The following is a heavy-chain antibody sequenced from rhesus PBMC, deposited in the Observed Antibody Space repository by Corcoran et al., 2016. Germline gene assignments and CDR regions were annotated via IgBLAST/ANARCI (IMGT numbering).Heavy chain of an antibody. CDR1: GYSISSGYG. CDR3: ASGSGWSLDY. Sequence: QVQLQESGPGLVKPSETLSLTCAVSGYSISSGYGWSWIRQPPGKGLEWIGYIVGSSGSTNYNPALKSRVTISKDTSKNQFSLKLSSVTAADTAVYYCASGSGWSLDYWGQGVLVTVSS. V-gene: IGHV4-127*01. D-gene: IGHD6S26*01. CDR2: IVGSSGST. J-gene: IGHJ4*01.